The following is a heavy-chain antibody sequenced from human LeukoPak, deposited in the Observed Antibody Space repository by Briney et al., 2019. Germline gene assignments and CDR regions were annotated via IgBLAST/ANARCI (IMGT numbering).Heavy chain of an antibody. J-gene: IGHJ6*02. D-gene: IGHD2-21*01. CDR3: AREYVVSEGMDV. V-gene: IGHV1-18*01. CDR2: ISAYNGNT. Sequence: ASVKVSSKTSGYTFSNFVINWVRQAPGQGLEWMGWISAYNGNTKYTQKFQGRVTMTTDASTSTAYMELRGLRSDDTAVYYCAREYVVSEGMDVWGQGTTVTVSS. CDR1: GYTFSNFV.